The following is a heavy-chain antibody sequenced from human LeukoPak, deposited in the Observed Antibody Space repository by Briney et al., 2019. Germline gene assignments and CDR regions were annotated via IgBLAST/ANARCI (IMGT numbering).Heavy chain of an antibody. CDR3: ARVVISTVTYQNFYYFDY. CDR1: GYTFTSYG. D-gene: IGHD4-17*01. CDR2: ISAYNGNT. V-gene: IGHV1-18*01. J-gene: IGHJ4*02. Sequence: GASVKVSCKASGYTFTSYGISWVRQAPGQGLEWMGWISAYNGNTNYAQKLQGRVTMTTDTSTSTAYMELRSLRSDDTAAYYCARVVISTVTYQNFYYFDYWGQGTLVTVSS.